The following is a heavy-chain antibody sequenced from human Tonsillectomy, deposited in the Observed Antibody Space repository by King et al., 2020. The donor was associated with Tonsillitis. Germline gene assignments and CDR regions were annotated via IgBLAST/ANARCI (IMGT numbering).Heavy chain of an antibody. V-gene: IGHV1-69*01. D-gene: IGHD3-22*01. J-gene: IGHJ4*02. Sequence: VQLVESEAEVKKPGSLVKVSCKVSGGTYSTYTINWMRQAPGQGLEWMGGIIPIFGTANYAQRFQGRVTITADESTSTAYMELSSLRSDDTAVYYCAREGTYYYDSSDYRWYYFDYWGQGTLVTVSS. CDR1: GGTYSTYT. CDR2: IIPIFGTA. CDR3: AREGTYYYDSSDYRWYYFDY.